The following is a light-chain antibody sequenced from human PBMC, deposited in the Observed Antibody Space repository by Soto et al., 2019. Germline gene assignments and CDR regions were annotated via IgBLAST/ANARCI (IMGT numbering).Light chain of an antibody. CDR3: QQYEKWPPSIT. Sequence: IEMTQSPATLSASPGDRATLSCRASQPVNNNLAWYQQKPGQAPRLLIYGVSTRATGISARFSGGGSVTEFTLTISSPQSEDFALYYCQQYEKWPPSITFGQGTRMEIK. CDR2: GVS. V-gene: IGKV3-15*01. J-gene: IGKJ5*01. CDR1: QPVNNN.